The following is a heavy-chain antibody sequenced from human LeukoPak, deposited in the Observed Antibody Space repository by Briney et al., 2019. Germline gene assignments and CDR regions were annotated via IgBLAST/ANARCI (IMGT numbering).Heavy chain of an antibody. CDR1: GGSFSGYY. V-gene: IGHV4-34*01. CDR2: INHSGST. D-gene: IGHD3-16*01. Sequence: SETLSLTCAVYGGSFSGYYWSWIRQPPGKGLEWIGEINHSGSTNYNPSLKSRATISVDTSKNQFSLKLSSVTAADTAVYYCARAYYDYVWGRSPFDYWGQGTLVTVSS. CDR3: ARAYYDYVWGRSPFDY. J-gene: IGHJ4*02.